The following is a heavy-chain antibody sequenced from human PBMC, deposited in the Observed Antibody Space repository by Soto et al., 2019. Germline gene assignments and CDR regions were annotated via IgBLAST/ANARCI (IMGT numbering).Heavy chain of an antibody. CDR1: GFTFSTFW. V-gene: IGHV3-74*01. J-gene: IGHJ4*02. Sequence: EVQLVESGGGLVQPGGSLRLSCEASGFTFSTFWMHWVRQAPGKGLVWVSRINSDGSSTNYADSVKGRVTISRDNAKNTLYLQLNSLSPEDTAVYYCARDFEYWGQGTLVTVPS. CDR2: INSDGSST. CDR3: ARDFEY.